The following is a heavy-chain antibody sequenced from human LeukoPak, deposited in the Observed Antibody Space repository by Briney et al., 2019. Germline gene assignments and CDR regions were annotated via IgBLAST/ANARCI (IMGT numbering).Heavy chain of an antibody. V-gene: IGHV4-59*01. CDR1: GGSISSYY. CDR3: ASLIYDFWSGYYLGYYGMDV. CDR2: IYYSGST. J-gene: IGHJ6*02. Sequence: PSETLSLTCTVSGGSISSYYWSWIRQPPGKGLEWIGYIYYSGSTNYNPSLKSRVTISVDTSKNQFSLKLSSVTAADTAVYYCASLIYDFWSGYYLGYYGMDVWGQGTTVTVSS. D-gene: IGHD3-3*01.